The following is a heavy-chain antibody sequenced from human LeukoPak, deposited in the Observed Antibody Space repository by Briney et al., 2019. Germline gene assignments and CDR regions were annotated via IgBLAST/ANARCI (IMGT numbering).Heavy chain of an antibody. CDR1: GGSFSGYY. D-gene: IGHD1-7*01. Sequence: PSETLSLTCAVYGGSFSGYYWSWIRQPPGKGLEWIGEINHSGGTNYNPSLKSRVTISVDTSKNQFSLKLSSVTAADTAVYYCARVTPKLRGASGYWGQGTLVTVSS. CDR3: ARVTPKLRGASGY. V-gene: IGHV4-34*01. J-gene: IGHJ4*02. CDR2: INHSGGT.